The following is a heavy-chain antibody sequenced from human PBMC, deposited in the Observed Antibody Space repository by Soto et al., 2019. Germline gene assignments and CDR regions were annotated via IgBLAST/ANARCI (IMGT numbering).Heavy chain of an antibody. V-gene: IGHV4-31*03. CDR3: ARRDRSGYSYWLDT. Sequence: QVQLQESGPGLVKPSQTLSLTCTVSGGSISDGYYWSWIRQHPGKGLEWIGSISDSGSTSYNPSLKSRLTISVDTSTNQFSLNLSSVPAADTAVYYCARRDRSGYSYWLDTWGQGTLVTVSS. D-gene: IGHD3-22*01. J-gene: IGHJ5*02. CDR2: ISDSGST. CDR1: GGSISDGYY.